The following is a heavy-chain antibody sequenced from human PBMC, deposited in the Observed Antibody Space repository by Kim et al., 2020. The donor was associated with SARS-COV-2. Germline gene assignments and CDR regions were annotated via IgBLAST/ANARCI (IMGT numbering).Heavy chain of an antibody. CDR2: ISIGHDDT. J-gene: IGHJ4*02. D-gene: IGHD6-19*01. Sequence: ASVKVSCKASGYTFINYVMHWVRQAPGQRLEWMGLISIGHDDTKYSQKFRGRVTITRDTTASTAYMELSSLRSEDTAAYYCARGSGWAFDYWGQGTLVTV. CDR1: GYTFINYV. V-gene: IGHV1-3*04. CDR3: ARGSGWAFDY.